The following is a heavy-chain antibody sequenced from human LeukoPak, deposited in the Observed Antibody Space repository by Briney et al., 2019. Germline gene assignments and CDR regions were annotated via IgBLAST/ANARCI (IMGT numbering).Heavy chain of an antibody. CDR1: GFTFSDYY. V-gene: IGHV3-11*01. D-gene: IGHD2-2*01. CDR3: ARGIVVVPGLYYYYYYGMDV. J-gene: IGHJ6*02. Sequence: GGSLRLSCAASGFTFSDYYMSWIRQAPGKGLEWVSYISSSGSTIYYADSVKGRFTISRDNAKNSLYLQMNSLRAEDTAVYYCARGIVVVPGLYYYYYYGMDVWGQGTTVTVSS. CDR2: ISSSGSTI.